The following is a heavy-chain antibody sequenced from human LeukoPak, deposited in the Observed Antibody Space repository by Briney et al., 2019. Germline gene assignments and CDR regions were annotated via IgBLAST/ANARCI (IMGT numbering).Heavy chain of an antibody. D-gene: IGHD1-26*01. CDR1: GFTFTNYA. CDR3: GMDVFVGAVTAYLDF. V-gene: IGHV3-74*01. J-gene: IGHJ4*01. Sequence: PGGSLRLSCAASGFTFTNYALHWVRQAPGKGLEWVSRICSDRSSKHHADSVKGRFTISGDNAKNMLYLQMNSLRADDTAVYYRGMDVFVGAVTAYLDFWGRGTLVAVSS. CDR2: ICSDRSSK.